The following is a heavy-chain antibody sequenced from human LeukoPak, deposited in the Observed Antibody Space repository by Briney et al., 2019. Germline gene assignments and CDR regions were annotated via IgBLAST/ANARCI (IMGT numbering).Heavy chain of an antibody. CDR1: GYRVTDYY. J-gene: IGHJ4*02. Sequence: GGPLRLSCAASGYRVTDYYTTWIRQSPGKSLEWVAVVGNSDNHIDHADSVRGRFTISRGDARNTVYLQMTSLRVEDTAIYYCAREQWFRFDNWGQGVQVTVSS. V-gene: IGHV3-11*01. CDR3: AREQWFRFDN. CDR2: VGNSDNHI. D-gene: IGHD3-22*01.